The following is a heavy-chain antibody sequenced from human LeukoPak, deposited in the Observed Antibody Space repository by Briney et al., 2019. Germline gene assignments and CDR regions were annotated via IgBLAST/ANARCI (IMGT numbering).Heavy chain of an antibody. CDR2: IYYSGST. CDR3: ARDIGIAARPSWFDP. D-gene: IGHD6-6*01. J-gene: IGHJ5*02. Sequence: SETLSLTCTVSGGSISSYYWSWVRQPPGKGLEWIGYIYYSGSTNYNPSLKSRLTISVDTSKNQFSLKLSSVTAADTAVYYCARDIGIAARPSWFDPWGQGTLVTVSS. CDR1: GGSISSYY. V-gene: IGHV4-59*01.